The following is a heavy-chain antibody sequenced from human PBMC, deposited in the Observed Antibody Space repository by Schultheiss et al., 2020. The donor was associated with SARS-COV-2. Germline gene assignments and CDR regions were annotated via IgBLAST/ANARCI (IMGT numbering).Heavy chain of an antibody. J-gene: IGHJ5*02. CDR1: GYSISSGYY. Sequence: SETLSLTCAVSGYSISSGYYWGWIRQPPGKGLEWIGSIYHSGSTYYNPSLKSRVTISVDTSKNQFSLKLSSVTAADTAVYYCARGKNDETYDFWSGYLGSVNNWFDPWVQGTLVTVSS. D-gene: IGHD3-3*01. CDR2: IYHSGST. CDR3: ARGKNDETYDFWSGYLGSVNNWFDP. V-gene: IGHV4-38-2*01.